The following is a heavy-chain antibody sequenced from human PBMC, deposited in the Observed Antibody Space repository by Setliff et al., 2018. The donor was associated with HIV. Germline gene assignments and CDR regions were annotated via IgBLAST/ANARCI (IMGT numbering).Heavy chain of an antibody. CDR2: IHISGTT. CDR1: GGSISSGSDY. V-gene: IGHV4-61*09. D-gene: IGHD2-8*01. Sequence: SETLSLTCTVSGGSISSGSDYWSWIRQPAGKGLEWIGQIHISGTTNYNPSLKSRVTISIDTSKHQFSLKLTSVTAADTAIYYCARGRSCESDWCWLYYNYYYGMDVWAQGTAVTVSS. J-gene: IGHJ6*02. CDR3: ARGRSCESDWCWLYYNYYYGMDV.